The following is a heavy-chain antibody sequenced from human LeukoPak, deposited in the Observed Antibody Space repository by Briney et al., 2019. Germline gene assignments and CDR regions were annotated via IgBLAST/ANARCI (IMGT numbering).Heavy chain of an antibody. Sequence: SVKVSCKAPGGTFGDHSLSWVRQAPGQGLEWVGRVIPIPGRSSYEPKFQGRVTITADESTSTAYMELSSLRSEDTAVYYCASHPGDPWYFDLWGRGTLVTVSS. J-gene: IGHJ2*01. CDR1: GGTFGDHS. CDR3: ASHPGDPWYFDL. V-gene: IGHV1-69*11. CDR2: VIPIPGRS. D-gene: IGHD7-27*01.